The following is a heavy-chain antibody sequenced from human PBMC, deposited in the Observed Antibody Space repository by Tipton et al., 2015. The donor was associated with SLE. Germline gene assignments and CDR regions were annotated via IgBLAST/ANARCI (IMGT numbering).Heavy chain of an antibody. J-gene: IGHJ4*02. CDR2: IYTSGST. CDR1: GGSISSYY. CDR3: ARPADYGGNAPLGYFDY. V-gene: IGHV4-4*07. D-gene: IGHD4-23*01. Sequence: TLSLTCTVSGGSISSYYWSWIRQPAGKGLEWIGRIYTSGSTNYNPSLKSRVTMSVDTSKNQFSLKLSSVTAADTAVYYCARPADYGGNAPLGYFDYWGQGTLVTVSS.